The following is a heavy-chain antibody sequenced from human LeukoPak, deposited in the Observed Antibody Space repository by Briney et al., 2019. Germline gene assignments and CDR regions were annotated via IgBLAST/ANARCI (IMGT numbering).Heavy chain of an antibody. CDR1: GFTLSRYW. Sequence: GGSLRLSCAASGFTLSRYWMHWVRQAPGKGLAWVSRINSDGSSTFYADSVKGRFTISRDNAKNTLYLQMNSLRAEDTAVYYCARSDRFGEWGQGTLVTVSS. CDR3: ARSDRFGE. CDR2: INSDGSST. V-gene: IGHV3-74*01. J-gene: IGHJ4*02. D-gene: IGHD3-10*01.